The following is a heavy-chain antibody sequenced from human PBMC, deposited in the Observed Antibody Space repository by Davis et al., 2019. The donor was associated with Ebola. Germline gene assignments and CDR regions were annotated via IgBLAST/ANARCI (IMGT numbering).Heavy chain of an antibody. CDR2: ISGSGGST. D-gene: IGHD3-3*01. Sequence: GESLKISCADSVITFSSYAMSWVRQAPGKGLEWVSAISGSGGSTYSANSVKGRFTISRDNSKNTLYLQMNSLRAEDTAVYYCAKVFDFGVVIPEPTNFHYWGQGTLVTVSS. J-gene: IGHJ4*02. CDR1: VITFSSYA. CDR3: AKVFDFGVVIPEPTNFHY. V-gene: IGHV3-23*01.